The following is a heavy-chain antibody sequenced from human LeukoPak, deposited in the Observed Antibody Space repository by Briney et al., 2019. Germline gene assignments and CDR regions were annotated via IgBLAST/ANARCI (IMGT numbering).Heavy chain of an antibody. CDR3: ARDREGYYDSSGYYVPGYFDY. Sequence: GGSLRLSCAASGFTFSSYGMHWVRQAPGKGLEWVAVIWYDGSNKYYADSVKGRFTISRDNSKNTLYLQMNSLRAEDTAVYYCARDREGYYDSSGYYVPGYFDYWGRGTLVTVSS. V-gene: IGHV3-33*01. D-gene: IGHD3-22*01. CDR1: GFTFSSYG. CDR2: IWYDGSNK. J-gene: IGHJ4*02.